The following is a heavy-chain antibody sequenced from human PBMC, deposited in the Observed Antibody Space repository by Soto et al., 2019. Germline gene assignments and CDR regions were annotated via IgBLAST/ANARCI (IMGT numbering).Heavy chain of an antibody. CDR2: IDPSDSYT. J-gene: IGHJ6*02. CDR1: GCSFTGYG. Sequence: PAASLTISCRDAGCSFTGYGISWVRQMPGKGLEWMGRIDPSDSYTNYSPSFQVHSTISADKSISTAYLQWSSLKASDTAMYYCARHEAYGVWGQGTTVTVPS. CDR3: ARHEAYGV. D-gene: IGHD2-8*01. V-gene: IGHV5-10-1*01.